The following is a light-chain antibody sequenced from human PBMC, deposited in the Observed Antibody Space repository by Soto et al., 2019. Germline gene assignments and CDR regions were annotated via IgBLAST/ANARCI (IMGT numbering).Light chain of an antibody. J-gene: IGLJ1*01. CDR1: SSDVVGYNY. V-gene: IGLV2-14*01. CDR3: SSYTRSSTLV. CDR2: DVS. Sequence: QSMLTQPASVYGSPGQAITISCTGTSSDVVGYNYVSWYQQHPGKAPKLMIYDVSNRPSGVSNRFSGSKSGNTASLTISGLQAEDEADYYCSSYTRSSTLVFATGTKVTGL.